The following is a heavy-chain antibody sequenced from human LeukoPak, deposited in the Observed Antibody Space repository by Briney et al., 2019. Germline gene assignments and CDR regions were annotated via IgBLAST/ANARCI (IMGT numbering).Heavy chain of an antibody. J-gene: IGHJ5*02. CDR3: ARIAAAADGGFDP. V-gene: IGHV1-46*01. D-gene: IGHD6-13*01. CDR1: GYTFTSYY. Sequence: ASVKVSCKASGYTFTSYYMHWVRQAPGQGLEWMGIINPSGGSTSYAQKFQGRVTMTRDTSTSTVYMVLCSLRSQDTAVYYCARIAAAADGGFDPWGQGTLVTVSS. CDR2: INPSGGST.